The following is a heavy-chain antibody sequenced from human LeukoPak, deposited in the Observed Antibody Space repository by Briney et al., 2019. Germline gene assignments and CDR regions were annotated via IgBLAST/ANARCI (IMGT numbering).Heavy chain of an antibody. D-gene: IGHD3-22*01. V-gene: IGHV4-61*01. CDR2: ISYSGST. Sequence: SETLSLTCTVSGVSVSSGSCNWSWIRQPPGKGLEWIGYISYSGSTDYHPSLKSRVTTSVDTSKKQFSLKLSSVTAADTAVYYCAREAYDNSGSDAFNIWGPGTMVTVSS. CDR3: AREAYDNSGSDAFNI. J-gene: IGHJ3*02. CDR1: GVSVSSGSCN.